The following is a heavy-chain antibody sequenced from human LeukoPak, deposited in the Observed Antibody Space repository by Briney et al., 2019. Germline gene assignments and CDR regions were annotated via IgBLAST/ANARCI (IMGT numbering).Heavy chain of an antibody. J-gene: IGHJ4*02. CDR3: AREFGKYYYDSSGLDY. V-gene: IGHV3-21*01. CDR1: GLTFSSYS. Sequence: GGSLRLSCAASGLTFSSYSMNWVRQAPGKGLEWVSSISSSSSYIYYADSVKGRFTISRDNAKNSLYLQMNSLRAEDTAVYYCAREFGKYYYDSSGLDYWGQGTLVTVSS. CDR2: ISSSSSYI. D-gene: IGHD3-22*01.